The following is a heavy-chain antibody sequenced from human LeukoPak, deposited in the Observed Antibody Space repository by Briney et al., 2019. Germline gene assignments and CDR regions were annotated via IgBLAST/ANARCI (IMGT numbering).Heavy chain of an antibody. V-gene: IGHV1-46*01. CDR1: GYTFTDYY. CDR2: INPSGGST. J-gene: IGHJ4*02. Sequence: ASVKVSCKASGYTFTDYYIHWVRQAPGQGLEWMGIINPSGGSTTYAQKFQGRVTMTRDTSTSTVYVELSSLRSEDTAVYYCARAEAAFGGVIDPFDYWGQGSLVTVSS. CDR3: ARAEAAFGGVIDPFDY. D-gene: IGHD3-16*02.